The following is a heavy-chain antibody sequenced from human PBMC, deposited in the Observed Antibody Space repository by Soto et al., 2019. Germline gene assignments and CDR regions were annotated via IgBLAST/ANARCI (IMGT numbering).Heavy chain of an antibody. D-gene: IGHD1-7*01. J-gene: IGHJ6*03. Sequence: GGSLRLSCAASGFTFSSYAMSWVRQAPGKGLEWVSAISGSGGSTYYADSVKGRFTISRDNSKNTLYLQMNSLRAEDTAVYYCAKMGRELGITGTTSGPIEVWGKGXTVTVSS. CDR1: GFTFSSYA. CDR3: AKMGRELGITGTTSGPIEV. CDR2: ISGSGGST. V-gene: IGHV3-23*01.